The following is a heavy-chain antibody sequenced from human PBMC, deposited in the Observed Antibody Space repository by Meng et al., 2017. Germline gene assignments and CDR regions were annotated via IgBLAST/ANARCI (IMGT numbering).Heavy chain of an antibody. CDR3: AAEYDILTGYYKGYYFDY. CDR2: IYTSGST. D-gene: IGHD3-9*01. Sequence: SETLSLTCTVSGGSISSGSYYWSWIRQPAGKGLEWIGRIYTSGSTNYNPSLKSRVTISVDTSKKQFSLKLSSVTAADTAVYYCAAEYDILTGYYKGYYFDYWGQGTLVTVSS. V-gene: IGHV4-61*02. J-gene: IGHJ4*02. CDR1: GGSISSGSYY.